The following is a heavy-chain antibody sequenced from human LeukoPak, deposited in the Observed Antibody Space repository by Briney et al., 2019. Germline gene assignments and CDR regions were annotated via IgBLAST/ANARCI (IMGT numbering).Heavy chain of an antibody. J-gene: IGHJ4*02. D-gene: IGHD3-22*01. CDR2: INHSGGT. Sequence: KPSETLSLTCAVYGGSFSGYYWSWIRQPPGKGLEWIGEINHSGGTNYNPSLKSRVTISVDTSKNQFSLKLSSVTAADTAVYYCARAKYYDSSGYFFRFDYWGQGTLVTVSS. CDR3: ARAKYYDSSGYFFRFDY. V-gene: IGHV4-34*01. CDR1: GGSFSGYY.